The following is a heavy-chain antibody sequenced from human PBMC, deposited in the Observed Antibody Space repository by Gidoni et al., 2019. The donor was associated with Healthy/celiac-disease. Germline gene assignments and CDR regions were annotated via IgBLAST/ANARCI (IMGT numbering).Heavy chain of an antibody. J-gene: IGHJ5*02. CDR3: ARGQQLVSHNWFDP. CDR1: GYTFTSYY. D-gene: IGHD6-13*01. Sequence: QLQLVQSGAEVKQPGASVKVSCTASGYTFTSYYMHGLRQAPGQGIEWMGIINPSGGSTSYAQKFQGRVTRTRDTSTSTVYMELRSLRSEDTAVYYWARGQQLVSHNWFDPWGQGTLVTVSS. V-gene: IGHV1-46*01. CDR2: INPSGGST.